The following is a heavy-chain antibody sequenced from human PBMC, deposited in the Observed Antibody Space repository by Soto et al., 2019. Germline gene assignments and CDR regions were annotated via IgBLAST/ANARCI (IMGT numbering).Heavy chain of an antibody. CDR3: ARIRRIAAADIYYYYGMDV. CDR2: IYPGDSDT. V-gene: IGHV5-51*01. J-gene: IGHJ6*02. D-gene: IGHD6-13*01. Sequence: PGESLKISCKGSGYSFTSYWIGWVRQMPGKGLEWMGIIYPGDSDTRYSPSFQGQVTISADKSISTAYLQWSSLKASDTAMYYCARIRRIAAADIYYYYGMDVWGQGTTVTVSS. CDR1: GYSFTSYW.